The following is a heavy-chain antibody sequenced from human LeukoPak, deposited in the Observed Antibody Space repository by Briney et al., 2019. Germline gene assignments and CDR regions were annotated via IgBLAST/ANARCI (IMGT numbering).Heavy chain of an antibody. D-gene: IGHD3-10*01. CDR2: VYYSGST. Sequence: GSLRPSCAASGFTVSSNYMSWVRQAPGKGLEWIGYVYYSGSTNYNPSLKSRVTMSVDTSKNQFSLKLSSVTAADTAVYYCVRDVEDTFVRGRLYGMDVWGQGTTVTVSS. V-gene: IGHV4-59*02. J-gene: IGHJ6*02. CDR3: VRDVEDTFVRGRLYGMDV. CDR1: GFTVSSNY.